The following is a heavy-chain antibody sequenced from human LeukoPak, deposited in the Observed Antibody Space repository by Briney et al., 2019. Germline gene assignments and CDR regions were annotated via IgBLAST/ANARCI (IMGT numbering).Heavy chain of an antibody. Sequence: PSETLSLTCAVYGGSFSGYYWSWIRQPPGNGLEWIGEINHSGSTNYNPSLKSRVTISVDTSKNQFSLKLSSVTAADTAVYYCARVRAATDYWGQGTLVTVSS. J-gene: IGHJ4*02. CDR1: GGSFSGYY. V-gene: IGHV4-34*01. D-gene: IGHD2-15*01. CDR2: INHSGST. CDR3: ARVRAATDY.